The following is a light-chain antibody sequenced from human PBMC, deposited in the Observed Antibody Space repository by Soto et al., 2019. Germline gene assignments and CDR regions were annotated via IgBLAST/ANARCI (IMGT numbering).Light chain of an antibody. CDR2: KVS. Sequence: DVVMTQSPLSLPVTLGQPASISCRSSQSLVSSDGNTHLIWFQQRPGQSPRRLIYKVSNRDSEVPVRFSGSGSGEYFTLEISRVEAEDVGVYYCMQGTHRPWTFGQGTKVEIK. J-gene: IGKJ1*01. CDR3: MQGTHRPWT. V-gene: IGKV2-30*01. CDR1: QSLVSSDGNTH.